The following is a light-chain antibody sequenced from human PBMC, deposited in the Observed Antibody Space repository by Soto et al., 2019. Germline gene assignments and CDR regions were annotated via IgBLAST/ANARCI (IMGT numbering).Light chain of an antibody. CDR1: SSNIEENS. Sequence: QSVLTQPPSASGTPGQGVTISCSGSSSNIEENSVTWYQGLPGAAPRLLIYNDYERPSGVPDRFSGSKSGTSASLAISGLQSEDEADYYCTAWDDGLNAWLFGGGTKVTVL. J-gene: IGLJ3*02. CDR3: TAWDDGLNAWL. CDR2: NDY. V-gene: IGLV1-44*01.